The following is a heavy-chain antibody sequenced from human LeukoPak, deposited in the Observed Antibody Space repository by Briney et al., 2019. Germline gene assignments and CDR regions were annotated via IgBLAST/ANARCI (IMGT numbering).Heavy chain of an antibody. D-gene: IGHD3-22*01. CDR1: GFTFTSSA. J-gene: IGHJ4*02. V-gene: IGHV1-58*01. CDR3: AAERTLRYDSSGYYYQ. Sequence: GTSVKVSCKASGFTFTSSAVQWVQQARGQRLEWIGWIVVDSGNTNYAQKFQERVTITRDMSTSTAYMELSSLRSEDTAVYYWAAERTLRYDSSGYYYQWGQGTLVTVSS. CDR2: IVVDSGNT.